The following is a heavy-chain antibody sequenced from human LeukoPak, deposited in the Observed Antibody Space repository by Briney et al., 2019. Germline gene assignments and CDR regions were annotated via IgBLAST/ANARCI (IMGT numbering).Heavy chain of an antibody. CDR1: GFTFSSYA. CDR3: AKACRRVYSSGWYPNYYYYGMDV. CDR2: ISGSGGST. Sequence: GGSLRLSCAASGFTFSSYAMSWVRQAPGKGLEWVSAISGSGGSTYYGDSVKGRFTISRDNSKNALYLQMNSLRAEDTAVYYCAKACRRVYSSGWYPNYYYYGMDVWGQGTTVTVSS. V-gene: IGHV3-23*01. J-gene: IGHJ6*02. D-gene: IGHD6-19*01.